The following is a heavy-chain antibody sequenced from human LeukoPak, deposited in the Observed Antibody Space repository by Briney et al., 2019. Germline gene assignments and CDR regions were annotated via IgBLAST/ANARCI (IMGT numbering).Heavy chain of an antibody. CDR1: GFTVRSYW. D-gene: IGHD3-3*01. Sequence: GGSLRLSCAASGFTVRSYWMQWVRQAPGKGQVWVSRISPDGSTTGHADSVKGRFTTSRDNAKNTLFLQMNSLRAEDTAVYYCTRDFDFSSAIWGQGTLVTVSS. CDR3: TRDFDFSSAI. CDR2: ISPDGSTT. J-gene: IGHJ4*02. V-gene: IGHV3-74*01.